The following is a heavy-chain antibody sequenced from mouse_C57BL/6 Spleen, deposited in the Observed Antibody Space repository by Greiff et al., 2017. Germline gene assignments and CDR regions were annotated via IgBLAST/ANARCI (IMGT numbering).Heavy chain of an antibody. J-gene: IGHJ3*01. Sequence: QVQLQQSGAELARPGASVKLSCTASGYTFTSYGISWVKQRTGQGLEWIGEIYPRSGNTYYNEKLKGKATLTADKSSSTAYMKLRSLTSEDSAVYYCARDPYGSSPAWFAYWGQGTLVTVSA. D-gene: IGHD1-1*01. CDR2: IYPRSGNT. CDR3: ARDPYGSSPAWFAY. CDR1: GYTFTSYG. V-gene: IGHV1-81*01.